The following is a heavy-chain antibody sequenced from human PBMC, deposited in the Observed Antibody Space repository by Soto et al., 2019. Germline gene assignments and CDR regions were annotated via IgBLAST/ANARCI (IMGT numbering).Heavy chain of an antibody. V-gene: IGHV4-31*03. D-gene: IGHD3-10*01. CDR2: IYYSGST. Sequence: PSETLSLTCTVSGASMSSGGYYWTWIRQSPGKGLEWIGYIYYSGSTYYNPSLESRVAISLDTSRSQFSLTLNSVTAADTALYYCARQVEYYYGSGSYYKWIDYWGQGTLVTVSS. CDR3: ARQVEYYYGSGSYYKWIDY. CDR1: GASMSSGGYY. J-gene: IGHJ4*02.